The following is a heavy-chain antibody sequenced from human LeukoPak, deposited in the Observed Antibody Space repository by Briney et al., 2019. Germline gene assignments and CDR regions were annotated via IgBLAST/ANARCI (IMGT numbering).Heavy chain of an antibody. CDR1: GGPFSGYF. D-gene: IGHD3-10*01. V-gene: IGHV4-34*01. J-gene: IGHJ4*02. Sequence: SSETLSLTCAVSGGPFSGYFWSWIRQSSGEGREWIGEIHNSGTTNYNPSLNSRVTISEDTSKNQFYLNLSSVTAADTAVYYCARRYYYNLGSFPFDFWGQGTLVTVSS. CDR2: IHNSGTT. CDR3: ARRYYYNLGSFPFDF.